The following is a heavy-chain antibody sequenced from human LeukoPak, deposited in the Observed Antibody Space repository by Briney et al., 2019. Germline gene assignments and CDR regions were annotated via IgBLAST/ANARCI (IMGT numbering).Heavy chain of an antibody. CDR1: GYAFMNYG. Sequence: ASVKVSCKASGYAFMNYGISWVRQAPGQGLECMGWISTYNDNTKYAVKFQGRVTMTTDTSTSTAYMDLRSLRSDDTAVYYCARDTPVYDSSGHNSFDYWGQGTMVTVSS. J-gene: IGHJ4*02. CDR2: ISTYNDNT. V-gene: IGHV1-18*01. D-gene: IGHD3-22*01. CDR3: ARDTPVYDSSGHNSFDY.